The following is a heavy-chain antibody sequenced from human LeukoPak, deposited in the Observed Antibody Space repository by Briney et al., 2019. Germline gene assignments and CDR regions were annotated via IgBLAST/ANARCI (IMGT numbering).Heavy chain of an antibody. CDR2: INHSGST. CDR1: GGSFSGYY. D-gene: IGHD3-3*01. V-gene: IGHV4-34*01. CDR3: ATGYYDFWSGYYYYFDY. Sequence: PSETLSLTCAVYGGSFSGYYWSWIRQPPGKGLEWIGEINHSGSTNYNPSLKSRVTISVDTSKNQFSLKLSPVTAADTAVYYCATGYYDFWSGYYYYFDYWGQGTLVTVSS. J-gene: IGHJ4*02.